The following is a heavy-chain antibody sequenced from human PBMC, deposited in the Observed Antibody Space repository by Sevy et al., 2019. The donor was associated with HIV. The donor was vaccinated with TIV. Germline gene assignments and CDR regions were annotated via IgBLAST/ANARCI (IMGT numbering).Heavy chain of an antibody. CDR3: AGTMVRGVIFGYYYYYGMDV. V-gene: IGHV3-48*03. Sequence: LSLTCAASGFTFSSYEMNWVRQAPGKGLEWVSYISSSGSTIYYADSVKGRFTISRDNAKNSLYLQMNCLRAEDTAVYYCAGTMVRGVIFGYYYYYGMDVWGQGTTVTVSS. D-gene: IGHD3-10*01. J-gene: IGHJ6*02. CDR2: ISSSGSTI. CDR1: GFTFSSYE.